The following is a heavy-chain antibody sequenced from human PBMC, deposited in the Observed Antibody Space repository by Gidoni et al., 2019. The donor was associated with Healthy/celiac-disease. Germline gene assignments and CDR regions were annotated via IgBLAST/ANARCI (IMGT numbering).Heavy chain of an antibody. J-gene: IGHJ4*02. CDR3: ARDLERYSSGWYQGY. CDR1: GVTFSSYA. CDR2: ISYDGSNK. D-gene: IGHD6-19*01. V-gene: IGHV3-30-3*01. Sequence: QVQLVESGGGVVQAGRSLRLSCAASGVTFSSYAMHWVRQAPGKGLEWVAVISYDGSNKYYADSVKGRFTISRDNSKNTLYLQMNSLRAEDTAVYYCARDLERYSSGWYQGYWGQGTLVTVSS.